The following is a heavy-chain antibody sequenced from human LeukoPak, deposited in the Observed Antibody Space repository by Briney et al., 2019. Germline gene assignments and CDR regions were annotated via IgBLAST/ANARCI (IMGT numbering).Heavy chain of an antibody. V-gene: IGHV3-53*01. Sequence: GGSLRLSCAASGFTVSRKYMSWVRQAPGKGLEWVSVIYSGGSTYYADSVKGRFTISRDNSKNTLYLRMNSLRAEDTAVYYCARGAARPILSFDYWGQGTLVTVSS. CDR2: IYSGGST. D-gene: IGHD6-6*01. CDR3: ARGAARPILSFDY. J-gene: IGHJ4*02. CDR1: GFTVSRKY.